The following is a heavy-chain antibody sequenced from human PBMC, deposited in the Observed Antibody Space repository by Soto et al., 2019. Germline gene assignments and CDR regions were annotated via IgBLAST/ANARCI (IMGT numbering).Heavy chain of an antibody. CDR2: IYPGDSDT. D-gene: IGHD2-2*01. CDR1: GYSFTSYW. Sequence: GESLKISCKGSGYSFTSYWIGWVRQMPGKGLEWMGIIYPGDSDTRYSPSFQGQVTISADKSISTAYLQWSSLKASDTAMYYCARQPGPLFCISTSCYARDYYYGMDVWGQGTTVTVSS. J-gene: IGHJ6*02. CDR3: ARQPGPLFCISTSCYARDYYYGMDV. V-gene: IGHV5-51*01.